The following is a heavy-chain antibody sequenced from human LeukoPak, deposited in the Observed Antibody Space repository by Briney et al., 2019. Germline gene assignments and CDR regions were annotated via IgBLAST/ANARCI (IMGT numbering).Heavy chain of an antibody. CDR3: AKERQTGDYFTSDF. V-gene: IGHV3-23*01. Sequence: GSLRLSCAASGFTFSSYAMSWGREARGKGLEWVSGINGRGDSTFYADSVKGQFTISRDNSKSTVYLQMNSLRADDTAVYYCAKERQTGDYFTSDFWGQGTLVTVSS. CDR1: GFTFSSYA. CDR2: INGRGDST. D-gene: IGHD4-17*01. J-gene: IGHJ4*02.